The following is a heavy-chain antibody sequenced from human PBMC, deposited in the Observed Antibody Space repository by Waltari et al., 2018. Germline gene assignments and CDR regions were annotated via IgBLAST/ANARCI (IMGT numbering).Heavy chain of an antibody. CDR3: AGIRRGFWFFDL. CDR1: GLTFPTYS. D-gene: IGHD3-10*01. V-gene: IGHV3-48*04. Sequence: EVQLVESGGGLVQPGGSLRRSCAASGLTFPTYSMNWVRQAPGKGLEWMSYVSGDSGYIYYADSVRGRFTISRDNAQNSMYLQMNNLRADDTAVYYCAGIRRGFWFFDLWGRGTLVTVSS. J-gene: IGHJ2*01. CDR2: VSGDSGYI.